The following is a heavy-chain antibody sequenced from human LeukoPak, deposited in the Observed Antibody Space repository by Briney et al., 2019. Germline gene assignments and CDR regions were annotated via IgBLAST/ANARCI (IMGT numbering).Heavy chain of an antibody. CDR1: GYSISSGYY. J-gene: IGHJ3*02. Sequence: PSETLSLTCTVSGYSISSGYYWGWIRQPPGKGLEWIGSIYHSGSTYYNPSLKSRVTISVDTSKNQFSLKLSSVTAADTAVYYCATYGGHEEDAFDIWGQGTMVTVSS. CDR3: ATYGGHEEDAFDI. V-gene: IGHV4-38-2*02. D-gene: IGHD4-23*01. CDR2: IYHSGST.